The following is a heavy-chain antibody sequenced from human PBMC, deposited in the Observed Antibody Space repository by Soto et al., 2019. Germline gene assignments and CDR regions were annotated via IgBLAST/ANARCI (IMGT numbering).Heavy chain of an antibody. D-gene: IGHD1-26*01. CDR2: IIPIFGTR. CDR1: GGTFSNYA. Sequence: QVQLVQSGAEVKKPGSSVKVSCKASGGTFSNYAITWVRQAPGQGLEWLGRIIPIFGTRDYAQKFQGRVTISAHESTPTALMALSCLRSDAPAVYSCAKDAATDGFFNNCFDPWAPGTLVTVSS. J-gene: IGHJ5*02. V-gene: IGHV1-69*15. CDR3: AKDAATDGFFNNCFDP.